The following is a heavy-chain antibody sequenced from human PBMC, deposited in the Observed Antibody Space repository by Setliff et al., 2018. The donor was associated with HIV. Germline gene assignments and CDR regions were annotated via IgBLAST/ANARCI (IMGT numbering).Heavy chain of an antibody. V-gene: IGHV4-59*11. Sequence: SETLSLTCTVSSDSTSNHYWSWVRQPPGKGLEWIGYVYNTGITSYNPSLKSRLTISVDMSQNQVSLKMRSVTAADTAVYYCARVTRSGSGWFWEHYFDSWGQGSLVT. D-gene: IGHD6-19*01. CDR3: ARVTRSGSGWFWEHYFDS. CDR2: VYNTGIT. CDR1: SDSTSNHY. J-gene: IGHJ4*02.